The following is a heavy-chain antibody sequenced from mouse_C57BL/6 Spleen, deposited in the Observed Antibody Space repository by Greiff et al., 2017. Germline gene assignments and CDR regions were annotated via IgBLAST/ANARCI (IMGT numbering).Heavy chain of an antibody. Sequence: VQLQQPGAELVRPGTSVKLSCKASGYTFTSYWMHWVKQRPGQGLEWIGVIDPSDSYTNYNQKFKGKATLTVDTSSSTAYMQLSSLTSEDSAVYYCARSLDSSGYSFAYWGQGTLVTVSA. D-gene: IGHD3-2*02. J-gene: IGHJ3*01. V-gene: IGHV1-59*01. CDR1: GYTFTSYW. CDR3: ARSLDSSGYSFAY. CDR2: IDPSDSYT.